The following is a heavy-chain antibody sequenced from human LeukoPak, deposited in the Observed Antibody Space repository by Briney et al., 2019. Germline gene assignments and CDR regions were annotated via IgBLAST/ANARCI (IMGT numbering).Heavy chain of an antibody. CDR3: ARDSTGYHWFDP. D-gene: IGHD3-22*01. V-gene: IGHV3-30*03. CDR1: GFTFSNYA. J-gene: IGHJ5*02. CDR2: ISDDGNNK. Sequence: GRSLRLSCAASGFTFSNYAMHWVRQAPGKGLEWVAVISDDGNNKYYADSVTGRFTISRDNSKNTLYLQMKSLRAEDTAVYYCARDSTGYHWFDPWGQGTLVTVSS.